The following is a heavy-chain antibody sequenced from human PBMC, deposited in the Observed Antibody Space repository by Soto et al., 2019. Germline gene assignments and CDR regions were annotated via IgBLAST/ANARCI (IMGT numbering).Heavy chain of an antibody. D-gene: IGHD2-2*02. J-gene: IGHJ5*02. CDR1: GYTFTSYG. CDR3: ARDYPDIVLVPAAITHWFDP. Sequence: SVKVSCKASGYTFTSYGISWVRQAPGQGLEWMGGIIPIFGTANYAQKFQGRVTITADESTSTAYMELSSLRSEDTAVYYCARDYPDIVLVPAAITHWFDPWAQGTLVTVSS. V-gene: IGHV1-69*13. CDR2: IIPIFGTA.